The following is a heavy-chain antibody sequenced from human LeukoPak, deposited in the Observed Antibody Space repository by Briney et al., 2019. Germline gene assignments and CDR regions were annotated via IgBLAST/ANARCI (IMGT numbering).Heavy chain of an antibody. V-gene: IGHV4-30-4*07. D-gene: IGHD3-22*01. CDR3: ARAGSSGRRYFDL. CDR2: IYYSGST. Sequence: SSETLSLTCAVSGGSISSGGYSWSWIRQPPGKGLEWIGYIYYSGSTYYNPSLKSRVTISVDTSKNQFSLKLSSVTAADTAVYYCARAGSSGRRYFDLWGRGTLVTVSS. CDR1: GGSISSGGYS. J-gene: IGHJ2*01.